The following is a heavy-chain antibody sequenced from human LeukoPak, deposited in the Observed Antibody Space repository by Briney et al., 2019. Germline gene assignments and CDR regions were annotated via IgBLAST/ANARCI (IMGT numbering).Heavy chain of an antibody. CDR1: GFTFSSYG. D-gene: IGHD1-26*01. J-gene: IGHJ4*02. V-gene: IGHV3-33*06. CDR3: AKESGSYRYFDY. Sequence: GGNLTFSGAAYGFTFSSYGMHRVRQAPGQGLEWVVVIWCGGSNKYYADSVKGRFTISRDNSKNTLYLQMNSLIAEDTAVYYCAKESGSYRYFDYWGQGTLVTVSS. CDR2: IWCGGSNK.